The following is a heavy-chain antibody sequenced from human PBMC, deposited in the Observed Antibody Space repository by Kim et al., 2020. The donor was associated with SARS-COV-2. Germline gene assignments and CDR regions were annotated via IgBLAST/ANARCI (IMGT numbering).Heavy chain of an antibody. CDR3: AKSLAVAGSLNDPFNY. D-gene: IGHD6-19*01. J-gene: IGHJ4*01. CDR2: ISWNNDDI. CDR1: AFNFGDYA. Sequence: GGSLRLSCVASAFNFGDYAMHWVRQAPGKGLEWVSSISWNNDDIGYADSVKGRFTISRDNAKNSLFLEMRSLGVEDTAFYYCAKSLAVAGSLNDPFNYWG. V-gene: IGHV3-9*01.